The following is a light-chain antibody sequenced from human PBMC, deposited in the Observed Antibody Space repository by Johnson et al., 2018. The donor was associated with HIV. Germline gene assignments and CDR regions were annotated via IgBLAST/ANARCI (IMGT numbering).Light chain of an antibody. V-gene: IGLV1-51*02. CDR1: SSNIGDNY. CDR2: ENN. J-gene: IGLJ1*01. Sequence: QSVLTQPPSVSAAPGQKVTISCSGSSSNIGDNYVSWYQQVPGTAPKLLIYENNKRPSGIPDRFSGSKSGTSATLGIPGLQPGDEADYYCGTWDSSLSASYVFGTGTKVTVL. CDR3: GTWDSSLSASYV.